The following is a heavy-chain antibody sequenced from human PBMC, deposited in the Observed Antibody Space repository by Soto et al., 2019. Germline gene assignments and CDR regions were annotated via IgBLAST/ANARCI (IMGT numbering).Heavy chain of an antibody. D-gene: IGHD3-10*01. CDR2: ITAYNGNT. J-gene: IGHJ2*01. V-gene: IGHV1-18*01. Sequence: ASVKVSCKASGYTFTSYGISWVRQAPGQGLEWMGWITAYNGNTNYAQKLQGRVTMTTDTSTSTAFMELRSLRSDDSAVYYCARRGRGISRYFDLWGRGTLVTVFS. CDR1: GYTFTSYG. CDR3: ARRGRGISRYFDL.